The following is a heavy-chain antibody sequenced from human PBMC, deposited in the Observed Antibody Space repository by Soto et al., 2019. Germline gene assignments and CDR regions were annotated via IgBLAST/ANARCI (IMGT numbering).Heavy chain of an antibody. J-gene: IGHJ6*02. V-gene: IGHV3-30*18. Sequence: GGSLRLSCAASGFTFSAYGMHWVRQAPGKGLEWVATISHEETSRHFADSVRGRFTISRDNSKNTLFLQMNSLRADDTAVYYCAKKTSGSYYCGMDVWGQGTTVTVSS. CDR2: ISHEETSR. CDR3: AKKTSGSYYCGMDV. D-gene: IGHD1-26*01. CDR1: GFTFSAYG.